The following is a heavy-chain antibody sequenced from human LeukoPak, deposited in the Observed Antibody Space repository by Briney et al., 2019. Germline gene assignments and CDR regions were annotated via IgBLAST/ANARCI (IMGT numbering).Heavy chain of an antibody. CDR1: GYSISSGYY. J-gene: IGHJ4*02. Sequence: SETLSLTCSVSGYSISSGYYWSWIRQPPGKGLEWIGEINHSGSTNYNPSLKSRVTISVDTSKNQFSLKLSSVTAADTAVYYCARHARYYYGSGNIAHWGQGTLVTVSS. D-gene: IGHD3-10*01. CDR3: ARHARYYYGSGNIAH. V-gene: IGHV4-34*01. CDR2: INHSGST.